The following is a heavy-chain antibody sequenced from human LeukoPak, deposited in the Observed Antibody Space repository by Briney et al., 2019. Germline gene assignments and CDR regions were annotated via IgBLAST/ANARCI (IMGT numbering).Heavy chain of an antibody. CDR1: GFTFSNAW. CDR3: TTDLYCTNGVCRDY. Sequence: GGSLRLSCAASGFTFSNAWMNWVRQAPGKGLEWVGRIKSKTDGGTTDYAAPVKGRFTISRDDSKSTLYLQMNSLKTEDTAVYYCTTDLYCTNGVCRDYWGQGTLVTVSS. D-gene: IGHD2-8*01. J-gene: IGHJ4*02. CDR2: IKSKTDGGTT. V-gene: IGHV3-15*07.